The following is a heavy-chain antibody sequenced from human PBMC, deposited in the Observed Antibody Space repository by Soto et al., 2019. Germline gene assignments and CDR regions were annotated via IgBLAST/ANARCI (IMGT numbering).Heavy chain of an antibody. Sequence: LSLTCTVSGGSISSGDYYWSWIRQPPGKGLEWIGYIYYSGSTYSNPSLKTRVTISVDTSKIQFSLKLSSVTAADTAVYYWAREEKAMVGTLDNWGKGTMVTVSS. D-gene: IGHD5-18*01. CDR1: GGSISSGDYY. J-gene: IGHJ4*01. CDR2: IYYSGST. CDR3: AREEKAMVGTLDN. V-gene: IGHV4-30-4*01.